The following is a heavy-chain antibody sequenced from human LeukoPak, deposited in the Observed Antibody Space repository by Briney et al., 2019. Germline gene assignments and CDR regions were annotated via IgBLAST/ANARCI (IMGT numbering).Heavy chain of an antibody. CDR2: IYWNDDK. V-gene: IGHV2-5*01. D-gene: IGHD6-6*01. CDR1: GFSLSTSGVG. Sequence: SGPTLVKPTETLTLTCTFSGFSLSTSGVGVGWIRQPPGKALEWLARIYWNDDKGYSPSLMSRLTIPKDPSKNQVVLTMTNMDPVDTATYYCAHRLAYSSSFDMDVWGQRTTVTVSS. CDR3: AHRLAYSSSFDMDV. J-gene: IGHJ6*02.